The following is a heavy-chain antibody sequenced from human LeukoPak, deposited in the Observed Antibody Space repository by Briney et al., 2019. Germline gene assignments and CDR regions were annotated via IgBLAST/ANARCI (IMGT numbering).Heavy chain of an antibody. CDR2: IKSDGSTT. J-gene: IGHJ4*02. Sequence: PGGSLRLSCAASGFTFSSYWMQWVRQAPGKGLVWVSRIKSDGSTTTYADSMKGRFTISRVNDKNSLYLQMNTLRAEDTAVYSCAMSYDSSSGTLDYWGQGTLVTVSS. V-gene: IGHV3-74*01. D-gene: IGHD3-22*01. CDR1: GFTFSSYW. CDR3: AMSYDSSSGTLDY.